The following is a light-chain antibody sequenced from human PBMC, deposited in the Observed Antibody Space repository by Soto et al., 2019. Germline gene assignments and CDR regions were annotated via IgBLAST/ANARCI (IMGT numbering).Light chain of an antibody. CDR1: QSVSSSY. CDR3: QQYGRSPPWT. CDR2: GAS. V-gene: IGKV3-20*01. Sequence: EIVLTQSPGTLSLSPGERATLSCRASQSVSSSYLAWYQQKPGPAPRLLIYGASSRATGIPDRFSGSGSGTDFTLTISRLEPEDFAVYYCQQYGRSPPWTFGQGTKVEIK. J-gene: IGKJ1*01.